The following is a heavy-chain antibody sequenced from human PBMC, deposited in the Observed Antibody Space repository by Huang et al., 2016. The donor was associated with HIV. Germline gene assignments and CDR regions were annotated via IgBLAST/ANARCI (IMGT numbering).Heavy chain of an antibody. D-gene: IGHD3-10*01. CDR3: ARRPDYHGMDV. J-gene: IGHJ6*02. CDR2: IYPGDSDT. V-gene: IGHV5-51*01. Sequence: EVLLVQSGAEVKKPGESLKISCKGSGYRFTSHWIAWVRHKPGKRLEWTGIIYPGDSDTRYSPSFQGLVTISADKSINAAYLQWSSLKASDTAMYYCARRPDYHGMDVWGQGTTVIVSS. CDR1: GYRFTSHW.